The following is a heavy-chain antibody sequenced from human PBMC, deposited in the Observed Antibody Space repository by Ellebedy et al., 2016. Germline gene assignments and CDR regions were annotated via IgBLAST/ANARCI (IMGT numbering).Heavy chain of an antibody. CDR2: VVGSGERT. V-gene: IGHV3-23*01. D-gene: IGHD3-10*01. Sequence: GGSLRLSCEASGFTFSSHAMSWVRQAPGKGPEWVSAVVGSGERTFYADSVKGRFTISRDNSKNRLYLQMSSLKVEDTATYYCANVGGSGTYYNDYWGQGTLVTVS. J-gene: IGHJ4*02. CDR1: GFTFSSHA. CDR3: ANVGGSGTYYNDY.